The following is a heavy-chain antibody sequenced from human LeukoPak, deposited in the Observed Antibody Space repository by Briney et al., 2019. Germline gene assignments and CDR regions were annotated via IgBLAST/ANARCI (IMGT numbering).Heavy chain of an antibody. D-gene: IGHD2-2*01. CDR1: GFTFSWFT. CDR3: ARGGGCTSTGCYWIDY. Sequence: AGGSLRLSCAASGFTFSWFTMNWVGQAPGKGREWVSHISDSAIYYADSVKGRFTISRDNAKNLLYLQMNRLREEDTALYYCARGGGCTSTGCYWIDYWGQGTLVTVSS. J-gene: IGHJ4*02. CDR2: ISDSAI. V-gene: IGHV3-48*02.